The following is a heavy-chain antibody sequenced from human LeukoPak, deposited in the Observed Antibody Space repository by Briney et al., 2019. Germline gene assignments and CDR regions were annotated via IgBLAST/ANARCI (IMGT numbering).Heavy chain of an antibody. Sequence: ASVKVSCKASGYTFTGYFMHWVRQAPGQGLEWMGWINPNSGGTNYAQKFQGRVTMTTDTSTSTAYMELRSLRSDDTAVYYCARDPPGIAAAGSHMDGGNYYYYYYMDVWGKGTTVTVSS. V-gene: IGHV1-2*02. D-gene: IGHD6-13*01. CDR1: GYTFTGYF. J-gene: IGHJ6*03. CDR2: INPNSGGT. CDR3: ARDPPGIAAAGSHMDGGNYYYYYYMDV.